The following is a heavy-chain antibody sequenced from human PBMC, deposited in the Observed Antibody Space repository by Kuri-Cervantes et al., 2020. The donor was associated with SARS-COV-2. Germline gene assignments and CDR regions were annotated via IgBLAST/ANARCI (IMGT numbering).Heavy chain of an antibody. D-gene: IGHD3-10*01. J-gene: IGHJ4*02. CDR2: ISGSGGST. V-gene: IGHV3-23*01. CDR1: GLTFSSYA. CDR3: ATSLGGITMVRGLPLRDEYYFDY. Sequence: GESLKISCAASGLTFSSYAMSWVRQAPGKGLEWVSAISGSGGSTYYADSVKGRFTISRDNSKNTLYLQMNSLRAEDTAVYYCATSLGGITMVRGLPLRDEYYFDYWGQGTLVTVSS.